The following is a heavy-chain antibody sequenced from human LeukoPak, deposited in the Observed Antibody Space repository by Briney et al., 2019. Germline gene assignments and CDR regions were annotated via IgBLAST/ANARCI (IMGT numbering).Heavy chain of an antibody. CDR2: ISAYNGNT. J-gene: IGHJ4*02. Sequence: ASVKVSCKASGYTFTTYGINWVRQAPGQGLEWMGWISAYNGNTNYAQKLQGRVTMTTDTSTSTAYMELRSLRSDDTAVYYCARDPSVDYYDSSGHQTADYWGQGTLVTVSS. V-gene: IGHV1-18*01. D-gene: IGHD3-22*01. CDR3: ARDPSVDYYDSSGHQTADY. CDR1: GYTFTTYG.